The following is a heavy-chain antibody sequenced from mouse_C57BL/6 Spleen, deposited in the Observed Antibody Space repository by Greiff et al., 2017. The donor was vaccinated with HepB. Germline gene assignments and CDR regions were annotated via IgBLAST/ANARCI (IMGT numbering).Heavy chain of an antibody. D-gene: IGHD1-1*01. CDR3: TRGWPLRGFDY. CDR1: GFTFSSYA. V-gene: IGHV5-9-1*02. CDR2: ISSGGDYI. J-gene: IGHJ2*01. Sequence: EVKVVESGEGLVKPGGSLKLSCAASGFTFSSYAMSWVRQTPEKRLEWVAYISSGGDYIYYADTVKGRFTISRDNARNTLYLQMSSLKSEDTAMYYCTRGWPLRGFDYWGQGTTLTVSS.